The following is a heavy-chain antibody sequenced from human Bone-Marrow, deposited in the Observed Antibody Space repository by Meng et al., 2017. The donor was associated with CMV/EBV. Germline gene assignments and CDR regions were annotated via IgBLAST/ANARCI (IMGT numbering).Heavy chain of an antibody. J-gene: IGHJ4*02. D-gene: IGHD3-3*01. V-gene: IGHV4-59*01. CDR3: ARAGGSGFLEWLSLDY. CDR1: GGSISSYY. CDR2: IYYSGST. Sequence: GSLRLSCTVSGGSISSYYWSWIRQPPGKGLEWIGYIYYSGSTNYNPSLKSRVTISVDTSKNQFSLKLSSVTAADTAVYYCARAGGSGFLEWLSLDYWGQGTLVTV.